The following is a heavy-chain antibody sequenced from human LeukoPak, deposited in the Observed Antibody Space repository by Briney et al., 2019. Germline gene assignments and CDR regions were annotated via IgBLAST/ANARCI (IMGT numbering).Heavy chain of an antibody. CDR1: GYSFTSYW. V-gene: IGHV5-51*01. CDR2: IYPGDSDT. J-gene: IGHJ5*02. D-gene: IGHD2-15*01. Sequence: GEPLKISCKGSGYSFTSYWIGWVRQMPGKGLEWMGIIYPGDSDTRYSPSFQGQVTISADKSISTAYLQWSSLKASDTAMYYCARRVAATRNWFDPWGQGTLVTVSS. CDR3: ARRVAATRNWFDP.